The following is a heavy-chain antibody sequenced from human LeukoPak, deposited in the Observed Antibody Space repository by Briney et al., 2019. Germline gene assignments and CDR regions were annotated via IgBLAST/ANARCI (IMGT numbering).Heavy chain of an antibody. CDR3: ARGSRITIFGVVNPNWFDP. CDR2: INHSGST. J-gene: IGHJ5*02. Sequence: PSETLSLTCAVYGGSFSGYYWSWIRQPPGKGLEWIGEINHSGSTNYNPSLKSRVTISVDTSKNQFPLKLSSVTAADTAVYYCARGSRITIFGVVNPNWFDPWGQGTLVTVSS. CDR1: GGSFSGYY. V-gene: IGHV4-34*01. D-gene: IGHD3-3*01.